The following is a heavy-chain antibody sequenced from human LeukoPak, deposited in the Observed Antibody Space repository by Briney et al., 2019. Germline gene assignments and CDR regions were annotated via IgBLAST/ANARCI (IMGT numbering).Heavy chain of an antibody. CDR1: GFTFSSYA. J-gene: IGHJ5*02. CDR2: ISGSGGST. V-gene: IGHV3-23*01. D-gene: IGHD2-2*01. CDR3: AKASCTSTSCYPDWFDP. Sequence: GGSLRLSCAASGFTFSSYAMNWVRQAPGKGLEWVSAISGSGGSTYYADSVKGRFTISRDNSENTLYLQMNSLRAEDTAVFYCAKASCTSTSCYPDWFDPWGQGTLVTVSS.